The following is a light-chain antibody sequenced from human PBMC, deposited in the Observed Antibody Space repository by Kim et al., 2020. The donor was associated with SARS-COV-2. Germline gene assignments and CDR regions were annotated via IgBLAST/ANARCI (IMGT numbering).Light chain of an antibody. J-gene: IGLJ2*01. Sequence: PWQMVTVPCSGSSSNIGSNTVNWYQPLPGTAPKLLIYRNNQRPSGVPDRFSGSKSGTSASLAISGLQSEDEADYYCAAWDDSLNGVFGGGTQLTVL. CDR2: RNN. V-gene: IGLV1-44*01. CDR1: SSNIGSNT. CDR3: AAWDDSLNGV.